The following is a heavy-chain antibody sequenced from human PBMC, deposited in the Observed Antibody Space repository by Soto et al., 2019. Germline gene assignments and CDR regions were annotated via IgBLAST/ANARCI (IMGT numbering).Heavy chain of an antibody. Sequence: QLQLQESGSGLVKPSQTLSLTCAVSSGSISSGGYSWSWIRQSPGKGLEWIGYISHSGSTYYNPALTXRXTXXVDRSKNQFSLKLSSVTAADTAVYYCASGSHVPHYWGQGTLVTVSS. D-gene: IGHD6-6*01. V-gene: IGHV4-30-2*06. CDR3: ASGSHVPHY. CDR2: ISHSGST. J-gene: IGHJ4*02. CDR1: SGSISSGGYS.